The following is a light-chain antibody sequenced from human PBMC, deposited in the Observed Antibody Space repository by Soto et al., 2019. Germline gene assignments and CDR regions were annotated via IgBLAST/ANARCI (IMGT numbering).Light chain of an antibody. J-gene: IGKJ1*01. CDR3: QQYNNWPPGRT. CDR1: QSVSSN. V-gene: IGKV3-15*01. Sequence: EIVMTQSPATLSVSPGERXXXSCRASQSVSSNLAWYQQKPGQAPRLLIYGASTRATGIPARFSGSGSGTEFTLTISSLQSEDFAVYYCQQYNNWPPGRTFGQGTKVEIK. CDR2: GAS.